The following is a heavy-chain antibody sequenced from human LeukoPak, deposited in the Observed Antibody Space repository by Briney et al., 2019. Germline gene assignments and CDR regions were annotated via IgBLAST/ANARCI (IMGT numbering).Heavy chain of an antibody. D-gene: IGHD3-22*01. CDR1: GFTFSSYA. CDR3: AKNYDSSGYRYYYYGMDV. Sequence: GGSLRRSCAASGFTFSSYAMSWVRQAPGKGLEWVSAISGSGGSTYYADSVKGRFTISRDNSKNTLYLQMNSLRAEDTAVYYCAKNYDSSGYRYYYYGMDVWGQGTTVTVSS. CDR2: ISGSGGST. J-gene: IGHJ6*02. V-gene: IGHV3-23*01.